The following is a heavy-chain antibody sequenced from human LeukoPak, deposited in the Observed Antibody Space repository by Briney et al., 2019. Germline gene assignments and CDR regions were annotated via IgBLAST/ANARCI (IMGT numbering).Heavy chain of an antibody. CDR1: GGSFSGYY. CDR3: ARNPEEPRSGL. D-gene: IGHD3-3*01. Sequence: PSETLSLTCAVYGGSFSGYYWSWIRQPPGKGLEWIGEINHSGSTNYNPSLKSRVTISVDTSKNQFSLKLSSVTAADTAVYYCARNPEEPRSGLWGQGTLVTVSS. CDR2: INHSGST. V-gene: IGHV4-34*01. J-gene: IGHJ4*02.